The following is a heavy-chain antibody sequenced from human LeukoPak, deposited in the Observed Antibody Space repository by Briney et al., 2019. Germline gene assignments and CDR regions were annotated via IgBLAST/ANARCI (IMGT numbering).Heavy chain of an antibody. J-gene: IGHJ4*02. Sequence: PGGSLRLSCAASGFTFSSYAMHWVRQAPGKGLEWVAVISYDGSNKYYADSVKGRFTISRDNSKNTVYLQMHSLRAEDTAVYYCAKDHRLYRYYIDYWGQGTLVTISS. D-gene: IGHD2/OR15-2a*01. CDR2: ISYDGSNK. CDR1: GFTFSSYA. CDR3: AKDHRLYRYYIDY. V-gene: IGHV3-30-3*01.